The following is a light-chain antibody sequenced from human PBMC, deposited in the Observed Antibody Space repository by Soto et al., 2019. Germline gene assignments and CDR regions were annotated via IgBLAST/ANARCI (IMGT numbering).Light chain of an antibody. CDR2: WAS. CDR1: QSVLHSPNNKNY. CDR3: QQYYTIPLT. Sequence: DIVMTQSPDSLAVSLGERATIKCKSSQSVLHSPNNKNYLAWYQQKSGQPPKVLIYWASTRESGVPDRFSGSGSGTDFTLTISSLQAEDGAVYYCQQYYTIPLTFGGGTKVEIK. V-gene: IGKV4-1*01. J-gene: IGKJ4*01.